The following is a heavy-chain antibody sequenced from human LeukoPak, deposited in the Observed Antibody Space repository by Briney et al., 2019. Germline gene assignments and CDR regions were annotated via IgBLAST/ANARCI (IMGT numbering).Heavy chain of an antibody. Sequence: PSQTLSLTCTVSGGSISSGSYYWSWIRQPAGKGLEWIGRIYTSGSTNYNPSLKSRVTISVDTSKNQFSLKLSSVTAADTAVYYCASHFRYCSSTSCDVEYFQHWGQGTLVTVSS. CDR3: ASHFRYCSSTSCDVEYFQH. J-gene: IGHJ1*01. D-gene: IGHD2-2*01. CDR2: IYTSGST. V-gene: IGHV4-61*02. CDR1: GGSISSGSYY.